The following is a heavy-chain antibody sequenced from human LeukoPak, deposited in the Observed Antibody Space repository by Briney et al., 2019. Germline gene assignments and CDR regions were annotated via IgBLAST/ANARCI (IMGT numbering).Heavy chain of an antibody. V-gene: IGHV4-34*01. CDR1: GGSFSGYY. Sequence: SETLSLTCAAYGGSFSGYYWSWIRQPPGKGLEWIGEINHSGSTNYNPSLKSRVTISVDTSKNQFSLKLSSVTAADTAVYYCACRGYYGSGNNWFDPWGQGTLVTVSS. CDR2: INHSGST. J-gene: IGHJ5*02. D-gene: IGHD3-10*01. CDR3: ACRGYYGSGNNWFDP.